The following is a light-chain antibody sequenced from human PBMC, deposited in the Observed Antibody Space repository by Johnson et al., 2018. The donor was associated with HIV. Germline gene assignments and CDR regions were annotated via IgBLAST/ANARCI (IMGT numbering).Light chain of an antibody. Sequence: QSVLTQPPSVSAAPGQKVTISCSGSSSNIGNNYVSWYQQLPGTAPKLLIYDNNKRPTGITDRFSGSKSGTSATLGITGLQTGDEADYYCGTLDSSLSAPYIFGTGIKVTVL. CDR3: GTLDSSLSAPYI. V-gene: IGLV1-51*01. CDR2: DNN. J-gene: IGLJ1*01. CDR1: SSNIGNNY.